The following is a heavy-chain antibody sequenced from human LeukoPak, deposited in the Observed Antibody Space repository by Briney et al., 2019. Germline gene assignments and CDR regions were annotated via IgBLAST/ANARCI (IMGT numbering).Heavy chain of an antibody. CDR2: ISSSSSTI. CDR1: GFTFSSYS. CDR3: ARGDYDFWSGVYYYYYMDV. D-gene: IGHD3-3*01. J-gene: IGHJ6*03. V-gene: IGHV3-48*04. Sequence: GGSLRLSCAVSGFTFSSYSMNWVRRAPGKGLEWVSYISSSSSTIYYADSVKGRFTISRDNAENSLYLQMNSLRAEDTAVYYCARGDYDFWSGVYYYYYMDVWGKGTTVTVSS.